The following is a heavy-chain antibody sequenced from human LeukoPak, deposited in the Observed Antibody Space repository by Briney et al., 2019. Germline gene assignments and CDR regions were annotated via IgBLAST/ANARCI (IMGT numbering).Heavy chain of an antibody. Sequence: PSETLSLTCTVSGYSISRGYYWGWIRPPPGKGLEWIGTIYRSGSTYYNPSLNSRVTISVDTSRNQFSLQLSSVTAAYTAVYYCARNAGDYTKPSDYWGQGTLVTVSS. D-gene: IGHD4-11*01. CDR1: GYSISRGYY. V-gene: IGHV4-38-2*02. CDR2: IYRSGST. J-gene: IGHJ4*02. CDR3: ARNAGDYTKPSDY.